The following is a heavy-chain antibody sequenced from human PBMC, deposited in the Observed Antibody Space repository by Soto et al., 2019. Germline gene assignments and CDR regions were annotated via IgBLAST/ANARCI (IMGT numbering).Heavy chain of an antibody. CDR2: VLQTGSST. CDR1: GFTFSTYT. Sequence: LRLSCAASGFTFSTYTMSWVRQPPGKGLEWVSAVLQTGSSTFYADSVKGRFTISRDNSKNTLYLQMNNLRAEDTAVYYCAKDFTPDGYWDFDYWGQGTLVTVSS. V-gene: IGHV3-23*01. J-gene: IGHJ4*02. D-gene: IGHD4-17*01. CDR3: AKDFTPDGYWDFDY.